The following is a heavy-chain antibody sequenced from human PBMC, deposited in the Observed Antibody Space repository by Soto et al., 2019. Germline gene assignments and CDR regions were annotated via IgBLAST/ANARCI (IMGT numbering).Heavy chain of an antibody. CDR2: INHSGST. V-gene: IGHV4-34*01. D-gene: IGHD3-22*01. Sequence: KGLEWIGEINHSGSTNYNPSLKSRVTISVDTSKNQFSLKLSSVTAADTAVYYCARRYIYYCDRIDVFDIWVQGTMDTGSS. J-gene: IGHJ3*02. CDR3: ARRYIYYCDRIDVFDI.